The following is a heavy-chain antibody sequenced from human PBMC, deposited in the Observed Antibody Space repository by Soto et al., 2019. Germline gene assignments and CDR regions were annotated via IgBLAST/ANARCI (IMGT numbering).Heavy chain of an antibody. CDR2: IIPIFGTA. CDR1: GGTFSSYA. D-gene: IGHD2-15*01. J-gene: IGHJ5*02. Sequence: SVKVSCKASGGTFSSYAISWVRQAPGQGLEWMGGIIPIFGTANYAQKFQGRVTITADESTSTAYMELGSLRSEDTAVYYCARTPMGWFDPWGQGTLVTVSS. CDR3: ARTPMGWFDP. V-gene: IGHV1-69*13.